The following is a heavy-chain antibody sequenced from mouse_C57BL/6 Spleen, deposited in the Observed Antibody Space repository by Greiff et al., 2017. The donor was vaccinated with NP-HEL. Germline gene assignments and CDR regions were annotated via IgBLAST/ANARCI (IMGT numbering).Heavy chain of an antibody. J-gene: IGHJ3*01. CDR1: GYTFTGYW. CDR3: ARRGSYYGSSGAWFAY. D-gene: IGHD1-1*01. V-gene: IGHV1-9*01. CDR2: ILPGSGST. Sequence: QVQLKESGAELMKPGASVKLSCKATGYTFTGYWIEWVKQRPGHGLEWIGEILPGSGSTNYNEKFKGKATFTADTSSNTAYMQLSSLTTEDSAIYYCARRGSYYGSSGAWFAYWGQGTLVTVSA.